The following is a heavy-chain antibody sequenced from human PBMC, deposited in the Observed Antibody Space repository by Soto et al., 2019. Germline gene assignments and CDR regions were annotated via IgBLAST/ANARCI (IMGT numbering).Heavy chain of an antibody. CDR2: TYYSGST. CDR3: ATSHGVDP. CDR1: GGSISSRGYY. Sequence: QLQLQESGPGLVKPSETLSLTCTVSGGSISSRGYYWGWIRQPPGKGLEWIGTTYYSGSTYYNPSLKFRVTTSVDTLKNQPSRTLIALTAAATAVYSCATSHGVDPWGQGTLVTAPS. J-gene: IGHJ5*02. D-gene: IGHD2-2*01. V-gene: IGHV4-39*01.